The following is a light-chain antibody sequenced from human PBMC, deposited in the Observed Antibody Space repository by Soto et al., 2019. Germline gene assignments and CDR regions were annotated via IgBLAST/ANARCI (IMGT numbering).Light chain of an antibody. CDR3: APWDDSLSGVV. J-gene: IGLJ3*02. CDR1: SSNIGRNY. CDR2: RNN. Sequence: QSVLTQPPSASGTPGQRVTISCSGSSSNIGRNYVYWYQQLPGTAPKLLIYRNNQRPSGVPDRFSGSKSGTSASLAVSGLRSEDEADYYCAPWDDSLSGVVFAGGTTLTVL. V-gene: IGLV1-47*01.